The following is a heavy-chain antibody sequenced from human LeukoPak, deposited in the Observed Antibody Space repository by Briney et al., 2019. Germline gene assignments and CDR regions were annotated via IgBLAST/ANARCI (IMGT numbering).Heavy chain of an antibody. CDR3: ARSVVVVAATPIYYFDY. D-gene: IGHD2-15*01. CDR1: GGSISSYY. CDR2: IYYSGST. J-gene: IGHJ4*02. Sequence: PSETLSLTCTVSGGSISSYYWSWIRQPPGKGLEWIGYIYYSGSTNYNPSLKSRVTISVDTSKNQFSLKLSSVTAADTAVYYCARSVVVVAATPIYYFDYWGQGTLVIVSS. V-gene: IGHV4-59*01.